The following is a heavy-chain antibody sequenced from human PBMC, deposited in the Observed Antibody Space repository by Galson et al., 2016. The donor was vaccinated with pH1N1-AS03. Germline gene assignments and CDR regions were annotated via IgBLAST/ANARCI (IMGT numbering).Heavy chain of an antibody. CDR3: ARGWLENTFDI. Sequence: SLRLSCATSGFTFSTYSMDWVRQAPGRGLEWVSSIGSGGIPIYYADSMKGRFTISRDNARNSVYLQMNSLRDEDTAVYYCARGWLENTFDIWGQGTMVTVSS. D-gene: IGHD5-24*01. CDR1: GFTFSTYS. V-gene: IGHV3-48*02. J-gene: IGHJ3*02. CDR2: IGSGGIPI.